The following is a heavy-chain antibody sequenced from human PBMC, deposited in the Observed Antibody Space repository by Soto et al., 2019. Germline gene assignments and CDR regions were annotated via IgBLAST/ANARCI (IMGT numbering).Heavy chain of an antibody. V-gene: IGHV1-2*04. D-gene: IGHD5-18*01. CDR2: INPNSGGT. Sequence: GASVEVSCKASGYTFTGYYMDWVRQAPGQRVEWMGWINPNSGGTNYAQKFQGWVTMTRDTSISTAYMELSRLRSDDTAVYYCARDFVGPGGYSYGLSYYGMDVWGQGTTVTVSS. J-gene: IGHJ6*02. CDR3: ARDFVGPGGYSYGLSYYGMDV. CDR1: GYTFTGYY.